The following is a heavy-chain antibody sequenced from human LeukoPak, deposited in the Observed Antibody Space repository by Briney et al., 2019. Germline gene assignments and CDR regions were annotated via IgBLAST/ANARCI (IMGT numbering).Heavy chain of an antibody. J-gene: IGHJ5*02. Sequence: GRSLRLSCTASGFTFGDYAMSWFRQAPGKGLEWVGFIRSKAYGGTTEYAASVKGRFTTSRDDSKSIAYLQMNSLKTEDTAVYYCTSSDEWLPDYNWFDPWGQGTLVTVSS. CDR1: GFTFGDYA. D-gene: IGHD3-3*01. CDR3: TSSDEWLPDYNWFDP. CDR2: IRSKAYGGTT. V-gene: IGHV3-49*03.